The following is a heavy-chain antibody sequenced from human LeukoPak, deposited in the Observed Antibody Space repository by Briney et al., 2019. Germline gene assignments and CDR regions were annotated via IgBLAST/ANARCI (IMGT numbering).Heavy chain of an antibody. V-gene: IGHV5-51*01. CDR2: IYPGDSDT. CDR3: ARPSLRWVKGIAAAGSLYY. CDR1: GYSFTSYW. J-gene: IGHJ4*02. D-gene: IGHD6-13*01. Sequence: GESLKISCKGSGYSFTSYWIGWVRQMPGKGLEWMGIIYPGDSDTRYSPSFQGQVTISADKSISTAYLQWSSLKASDTAMYYCARPSLRWVKGIAAAGSLYYWGQGTLVTVSS.